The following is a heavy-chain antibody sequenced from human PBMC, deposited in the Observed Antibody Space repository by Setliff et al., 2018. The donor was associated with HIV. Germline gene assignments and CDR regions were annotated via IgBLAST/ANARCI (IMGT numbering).Heavy chain of an antibody. J-gene: IGHJ4*02. Sequence: ASVKVSCKASGYTFTGYFIHWVRQAPGQGLEWMGWINPSSGGTNYAQKFQGRVTMTRGTSISTAYMEVSRLISDDTAMYYCARVPGRNYFDYWGQGTLVTVSS. CDR1: GYTFTGYF. V-gene: IGHV1-2*02. CDR2: INPSSGGT. CDR3: ARVPGRNYFDY.